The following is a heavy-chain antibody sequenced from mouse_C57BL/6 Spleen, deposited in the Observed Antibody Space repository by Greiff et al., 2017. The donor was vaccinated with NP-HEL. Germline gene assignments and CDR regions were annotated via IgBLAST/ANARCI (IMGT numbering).Heavy chain of an antibody. CDR3: ARDFHYYGSSYDAMDY. D-gene: IGHD1-1*01. V-gene: IGHV5-4*01. CDR1: GFTFSSYA. CDR2: ISDGGSYT. J-gene: IGHJ4*01. Sequence: EVKLMESGGGLVKPGGSLKLSCAASGFTFSSYAMSWVRQTPEKRLEWVATISDGGSYTYYPDNVKGRFTISRDNAKNNLYLQMSHLKSEDTTMYYCARDFHYYGSSYDAMDYWGQGTSVTVSS.